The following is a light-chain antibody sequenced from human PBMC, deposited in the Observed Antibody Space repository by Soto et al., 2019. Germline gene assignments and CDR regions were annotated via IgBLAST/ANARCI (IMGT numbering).Light chain of an antibody. CDR3: AAWDDSLNGYV. CDR1: SSNIGSNT. J-gene: IGLJ1*01. Sequence: QSVLTQPPSASGTPGQRVTISCSGSSSNIGSNTVTWYQQLPGTAPKLLIYNNNQRPSGVPDRFSGSKPGTSASLAISGLQSEDEADYYCAAWDDSLNGYVFGTGTKVTVL. CDR2: NNN. V-gene: IGLV1-44*01.